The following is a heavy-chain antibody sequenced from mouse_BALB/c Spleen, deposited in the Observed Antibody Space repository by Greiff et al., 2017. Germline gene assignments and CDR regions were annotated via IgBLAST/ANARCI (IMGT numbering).Heavy chain of an antibody. CDR3: ARRIDYDVLYYFDY. CDR2: INPDSSTI. V-gene: IGHV4-1*02. J-gene: IGHJ2*01. CDR1: GFDFSRYW. D-gene: IGHD2-4*01. Sequence: EVKLMESGGGLVQPGGSLKLSCAASGFDFSRYWMSWVRQDPGKGLEWIGEINPDSSTINYTPSLKDKFIISRDNAKDTLYLQMSKVRTEDTALYYCARRIDYDVLYYFDYWGQGTTLTVSS.